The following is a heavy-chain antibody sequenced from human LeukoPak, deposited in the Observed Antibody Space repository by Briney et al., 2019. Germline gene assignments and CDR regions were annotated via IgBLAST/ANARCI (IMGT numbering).Heavy chain of an antibody. V-gene: IGHV4-59*01. CDR1: GGSTTSDY. Sequence: SESLSLTCTVSGGSTTSDYWSWIRQPPGKGLGWIGYIYYSRSPNYNPSLKSRVTISVDTSKNQFSLKLSSVTSADTAVYYCAREQGLGFDYWGQGTLVTASS. D-gene: IGHD3-16*01. CDR3: AREQGLGFDY. CDR2: IYYSRSP. J-gene: IGHJ4*02.